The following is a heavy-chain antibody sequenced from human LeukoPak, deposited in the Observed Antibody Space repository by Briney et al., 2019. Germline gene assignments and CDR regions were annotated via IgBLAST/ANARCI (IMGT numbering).Heavy chain of an antibody. CDR3: ARYIVSYPHDAFDI. Sequence: SQALSLNCSGSDGSISISKYYWSWIRQPPWKGLVCHRSMSYSGRTYYNPSLKTRVTVSLDTSKKQFSLKLSSVTAADTAFYYCARYIVSYPHDAFDIWGQGTMVTVSS. CDR2: MSYSGRT. V-gene: IGHV4-39*07. CDR1: DGSISISKYY. J-gene: IGHJ3*02. D-gene: IGHD1-26*01.